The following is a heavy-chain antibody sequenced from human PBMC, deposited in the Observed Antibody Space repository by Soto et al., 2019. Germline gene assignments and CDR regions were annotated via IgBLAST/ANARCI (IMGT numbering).Heavy chain of an antibody. V-gene: IGHV3-23*01. J-gene: IGHJ4*02. D-gene: IGHD2-8*01. CDR1: GFTFRKYA. Sequence: EVQLLESGGGSGQPGGSLRLSCTASGFTFRKYAMSWVRQAPGKGLEWISGISDSDDDTYYADSVRGRFTISRDNSKNTLYLQMNSLRGDDTAVYYCAKDGGVSARYFDTWGQGTLVTVSS. CDR2: ISDSDDDT. CDR3: AKDGGVSARYFDT.